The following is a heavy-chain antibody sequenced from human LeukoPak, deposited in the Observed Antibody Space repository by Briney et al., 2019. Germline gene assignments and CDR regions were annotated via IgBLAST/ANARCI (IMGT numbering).Heavy chain of an antibody. CDR3: ARVNPLGYFDQ. V-gene: IGHV4-59*13. CDR1: GGFTSAYY. Sequence: SETLSLTCTVSGGFTSAYYWSWVRQPLGKGLEWIGSVFYSRNSNYNPSLTRRVAMSVDTSKSHFSLKLTSVIAADTAVYYCARVNPLGYFDQWGQGTLVAVSS. J-gene: IGHJ4*02. CDR2: VFYSRNS.